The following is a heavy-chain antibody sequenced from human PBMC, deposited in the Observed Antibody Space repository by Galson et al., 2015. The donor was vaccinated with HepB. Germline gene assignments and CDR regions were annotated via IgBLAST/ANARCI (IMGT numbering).Heavy chain of an antibody. V-gene: IGHV3-30*18. CDR3: ANAYSTSWDFTRVGLGY. CDR2: ISYDGNIK. D-gene: IGHD2-2*01. CDR1: GITFSSYG. J-gene: IGHJ4*02. Sequence: SLRLSCAAAGITFSSYGMHWVRQAPGKGLEWVAGISYDGNIKSYADSVKGRFTITRHNFQNTLYLQMNSLRTEDTAVYYCANAYSTSWDFTRVGLGYWGRGTLVTVSS.